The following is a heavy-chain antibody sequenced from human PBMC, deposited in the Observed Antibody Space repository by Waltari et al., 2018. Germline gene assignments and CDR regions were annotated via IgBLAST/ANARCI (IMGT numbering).Heavy chain of an antibody. J-gene: IGHJ4*02. CDR2: IDEDGAII. D-gene: IGHD2-21*01. CDR3: ARDRPTPWSPGDNFDS. V-gene: IGHV3-74*03. CDR1: GFPFGAYW. Sequence: EVQLVESGGGVVQPGGSLRLSCAASGFPFGAYWLDWVGHVPGKGLVWVARIDEDGAIITYADFVRGRFTISRDNAKNTVQLVMESLRVEDTAVYYCARDRPTPWSPGDNFDSWGQGALVTVSS.